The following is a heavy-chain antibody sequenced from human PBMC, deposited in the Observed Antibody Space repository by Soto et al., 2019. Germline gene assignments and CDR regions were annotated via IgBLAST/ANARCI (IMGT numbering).Heavy chain of an antibody. CDR3: ARDGYSYGGYFDS. J-gene: IGHJ4*02. V-gene: IGHV4-59*01. CDR2: IYYSGST. D-gene: IGHD5-18*01. Sequence: SETLSLTCAVYGGSFSGYYWSWIRQPPGKGLEWIGYIYYSGSTDYNPSLKSRVAISVDTSKNQFSLIMNSVTAADTAVYYCARDGYSYGGYFDSWGQGALVTVSS. CDR1: GGSFSGYY.